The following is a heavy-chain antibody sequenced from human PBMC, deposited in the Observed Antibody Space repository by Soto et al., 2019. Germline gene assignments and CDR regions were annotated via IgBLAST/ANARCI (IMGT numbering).Heavy chain of an antibody. D-gene: IGHD6-19*01. V-gene: IGHV3-23*01. CDR3: ARTDKFNSQSSGWANRFDY. Sequence: EVQLLASGGDLVQPGGSLRLFCAASGFTFSNYAMTWVRQAPGKGLEWVSTVTSGGTSFYGDTVKGRFTISRDNSRGTLYLKMNSLRADDTAVYYCARTDKFNSQSSGWANRFDYWGQGTLVTVSS. J-gene: IGHJ4*02. CDR1: GFTFSNYA. CDR2: VTSGGTS.